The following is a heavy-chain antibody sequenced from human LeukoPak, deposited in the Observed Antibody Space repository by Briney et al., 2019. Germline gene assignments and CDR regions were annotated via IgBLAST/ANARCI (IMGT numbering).Heavy chain of an antibody. J-gene: IGHJ3*02. Sequence: ASVKVSCKASGYTFTGYYMHWVRQAPGQGLEWMGWINPNSGGTNYVQKFQGRVTMTRDTSISTAYMELSRLRSDDTAVYYCAREMPEVLLWFGELGRDAFDIWGQGTMVTVSS. CDR3: AREMPEVLLWFGELGRDAFDI. CDR1: GYTFTGYY. CDR2: INPNSGGT. D-gene: IGHD3-10*01. V-gene: IGHV1-2*02.